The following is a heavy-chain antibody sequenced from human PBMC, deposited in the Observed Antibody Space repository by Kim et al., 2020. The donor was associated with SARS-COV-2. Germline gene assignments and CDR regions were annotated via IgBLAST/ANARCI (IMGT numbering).Heavy chain of an antibody. CDR1: GYSFTSYW. Sequence: GESLKISCKGSGYSFTSYWISWVRQMPGKGLEWMGRIDPSDSYTNYSPSFQGHVTISADKSISTSYLQWSSLKASDTAMYYCATPELSTSLFGMDVWGQGTTVTVSS. CDR2: IDPSDSYT. J-gene: IGHJ6*02. D-gene: IGHD3-16*02. V-gene: IGHV5-10-1*01. CDR3: ATPELSTSLFGMDV.